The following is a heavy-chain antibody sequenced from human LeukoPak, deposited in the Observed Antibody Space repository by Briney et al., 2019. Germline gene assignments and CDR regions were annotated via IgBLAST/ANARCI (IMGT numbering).Heavy chain of an antibody. CDR1: GYTFTSYD. V-gene: IGHV1-8*03. Sequence: GASVEVSCKASGYTFTSYDINWVRQATGQGLEWMGWMNPNSGNTGYAQKFQGRVTITRNTSINTAYMELSSLRSEDTAVYYCATGKIAARRGSWFDPWGQGTLVTVSS. J-gene: IGHJ5*02. D-gene: IGHD6-6*01. CDR2: MNPNSGNT. CDR3: ATGKIAARRGSWFDP.